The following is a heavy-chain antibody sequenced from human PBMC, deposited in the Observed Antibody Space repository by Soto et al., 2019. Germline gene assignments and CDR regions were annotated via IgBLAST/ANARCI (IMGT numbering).Heavy chain of an antibody. CDR2: IKQDGSEK. CDR1: GFTFSSYW. J-gene: IGHJ3*02. V-gene: IGHV3-7*05. D-gene: IGHD5-18*01. CDR3: ARSVDTAVARALDI. Sequence: GGSLRLSWAASGFTFSSYWMSWVRQAPGTGLEWVANIKQDGSEKHYVDSVKGRYTVSRDNAENSLYLQMNSLRGEDTAVYYCARSVDTAVARALDIWGQGTLVTVSS.